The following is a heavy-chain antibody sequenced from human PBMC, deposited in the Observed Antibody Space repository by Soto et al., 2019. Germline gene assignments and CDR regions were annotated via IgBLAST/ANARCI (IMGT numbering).Heavy chain of an antibody. Sequence: EVQLVESGGGLVKPGGSLRLSCAASGFTFSSYSMNWVRQAPGKGLEWVSSISSSSSYIYYADSVKGRFTISRDNAKNSLYLQMKSLRAEDTAVYYCARAGGFISSTGWDAYYYYGMTSGAKGPRSPSP. CDR3: ARAGGFISSTGWDAYYYYGMTS. CDR1: GFTFSSYS. CDR2: ISSSSSYI. J-gene: IGHJ6*02. V-gene: IGHV3-21*01. D-gene: IGHD2-2*01.